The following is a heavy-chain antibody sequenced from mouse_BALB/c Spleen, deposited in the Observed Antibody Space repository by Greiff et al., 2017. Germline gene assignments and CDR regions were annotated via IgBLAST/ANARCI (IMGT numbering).Heavy chain of an antibody. CDR1: GYSITSDYA. J-gene: IGHJ2*01. CDR3: AREGPYYFDD. CDR2: ISYSGST. V-gene: IGHV3-2*02. Sequence: EVKVEESGPGLVKPSQSLSLTCTVTGYSITSDYAWNWIRQFPGNKLEWMGYISYSGSTSYNPSLKSRISITRDKSKNQFFLQLNSVTTEDTATYYCAREGPYYFDDWGQGTTLTVSS.